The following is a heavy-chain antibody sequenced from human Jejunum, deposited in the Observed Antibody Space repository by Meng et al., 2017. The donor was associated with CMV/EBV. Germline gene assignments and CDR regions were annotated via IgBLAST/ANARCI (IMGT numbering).Heavy chain of an antibody. Sequence: GFAFISYLMGWVRQAPGKGLEWVANINQGGSEAYYVDSVKGRFSISRDNAKNSVYLQMNTLRVEDTGVYYCATYGGAVGIYGMDVWGQGTTVTVSS. D-gene: IGHD3-16*01. CDR2: INQGGSEA. J-gene: IGHJ6*02. CDR1: GFAFISYL. CDR3: ATYGGAVGIYGMDV. V-gene: IGHV3-7*01.